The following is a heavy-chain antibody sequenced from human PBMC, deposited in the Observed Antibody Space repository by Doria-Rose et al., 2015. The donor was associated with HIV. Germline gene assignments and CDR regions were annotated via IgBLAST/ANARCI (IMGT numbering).Heavy chain of an antibody. J-gene: IGHJ4*02. CDR1: GVSLSSPGMG. CDR3: ARIKSSRWYHKYYFDF. V-gene: IGHV2-26*01. D-gene: IGHD6-13*01. Sequence: QWGPVLVKPTETLTLTCTVSGVSLSSPGMGVSWIRQPPGKALEWLANIFSDDERSYKTSLKSRFTISRGTSKSQVVLTMTDMDPVDTATYYCARIKSSRWYHKYYFDFWGQGTLVIVSA. CDR2: IFSDDER.